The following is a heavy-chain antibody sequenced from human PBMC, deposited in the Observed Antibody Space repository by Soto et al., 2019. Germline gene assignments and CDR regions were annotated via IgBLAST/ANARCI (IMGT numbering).Heavy chain of an antibody. D-gene: IGHD2-15*01. CDR3: AREVVVVVAATNHDTFDI. CDR2: IYYSGST. Sequence: PSETLSLTCSVSGGSINSGDYYWSWIRQRPGKGLECIGYIYYSGSTSYNPSLKSRLTISVDTSENQFSLKLNSVTAADTAVYYCAREVVVVVAATNHDTFDIWGQGTMVTVSS. CDR1: GGSINSGDYY. V-gene: IGHV4-31*03. J-gene: IGHJ3*02.